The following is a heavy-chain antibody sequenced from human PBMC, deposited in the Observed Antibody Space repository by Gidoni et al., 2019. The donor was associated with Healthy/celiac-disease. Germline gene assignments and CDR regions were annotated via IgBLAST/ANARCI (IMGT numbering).Heavy chain of an antibody. J-gene: IGHJ5*02. Sequence: EVQLVESGGGLVQPGGSLRLSCAASGFTFRSYAMSWVRQAPGKGLEWVSAISGSGGSTYYADSVKGRFTISRDNSKNTLYLQMNSLRAEDTAVYYCAKDGVLLWFGEPLVFDPWGQGTLVTVSS. V-gene: IGHV3-23*04. D-gene: IGHD3-10*01. CDR1: GFTFRSYA. CDR2: ISGSGGST. CDR3: AKDGVLLWFGEPLVFDP.